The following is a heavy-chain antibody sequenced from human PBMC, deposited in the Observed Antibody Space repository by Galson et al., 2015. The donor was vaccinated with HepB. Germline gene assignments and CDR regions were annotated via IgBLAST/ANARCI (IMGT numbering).Heavy chain of an antibody. Sequence: SVKVSCKASGGTFSGYAISWVRQAPGQGLEWMGGIIPIFGTANYAQKFQGRVTITADESTSTAYMELSSLRSEDTAVYYCARDSYGGNSGWFDPWGQGTLVTVSS. CDR1: GGTFSGYA. V-gene: IGHV1-69*13. J-gene: IGHJ5*02. CDR3: ARDSYGGNSGWFDP. D-gene: IGHD4-23*01. CDR2: IIPIFGTA.